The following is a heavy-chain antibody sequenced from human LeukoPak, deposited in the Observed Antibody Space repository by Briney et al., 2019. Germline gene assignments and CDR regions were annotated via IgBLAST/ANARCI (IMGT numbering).Heavy chain of an antibody. J-gene: IGHJ4*02. V-gene: IGHV4-34*01. CDR2: ITPSGRT. CDR3: ASSFYYDSRDY. Sequence: TETLSLTCVVYGGSFSGYFWSWIRQPPGKGLEWIGEITPSGRTNNSPSLKSRVSISIDTSKKKLSLRLTSVTAADSAVYYCASSFYYDSRDYWGQGTLVTVS. CDR1: GGSFSGYF. D-gene: IGHD3-22*01.